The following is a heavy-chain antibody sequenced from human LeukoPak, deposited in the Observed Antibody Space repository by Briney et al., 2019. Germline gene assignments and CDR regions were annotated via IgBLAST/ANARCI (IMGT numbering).Heavy chain of an antibody. V-gene: IGHV1-69*13. Sequence: GASVKVSCKASGYTFASYGISWVRQAPGQGLEWMGGIIPIFGTANYAQKFQGRVTITADESTSTAYMELSSLRSEDTAVYYCARDFLGYCSSTSCSRTNWFDPWGQGTLVTVSS. J-gene: IGHJ5*02. CDR3: ARDFLGYCSSTSCSRTNWFDP. CDR1: GYTFASYG. CDR2: IIPIFGTA. D-gene: IGHD2-2*01.